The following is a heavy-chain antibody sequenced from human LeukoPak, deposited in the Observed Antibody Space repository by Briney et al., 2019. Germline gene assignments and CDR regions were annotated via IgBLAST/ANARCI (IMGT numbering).Heavy chain of an antibody. CDR1: GFTFSDYY. D-gene: IGHD6-13*01. CDR3: ARGKSSWAAPPPWFDP. CDR2: ISSSGSTI. Sequence: GGSLRLSCAASGFTFSDYYMSWIRQAPGKGLEWVSYISSSGSTIYYADSVKGRFTISRDNAKNSLYLQMNSLRAEDTAVYYCARGKSSWAAPPPWFDPWGQGTLVTVS. V-gene: IGHV3-11*04. J-gene: IGHJ5*02.